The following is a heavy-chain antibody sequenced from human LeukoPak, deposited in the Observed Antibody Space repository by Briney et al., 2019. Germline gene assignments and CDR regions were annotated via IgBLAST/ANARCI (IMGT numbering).Heavy chain of an antibody. V-gene: IGHV5-51*01. J-gene: IGHJ6*03. CDR2: IYPGDSDT. CDR1: GYSFTSYW. CDR3: ARHRYCSGGSCYSDCYYYMDG. D-gene: IGHD2-15*01. Sequence: GESLKISCKVSGYSFTSYWIAWVRQMPGKGLEWMGIIYPGDSDTRYSPSFQGQVTISADKSISTAYLQWSSLKASDTAMYYCARHRYCSGGSCYSDCYYYMDGWGKGTTVTVSS.